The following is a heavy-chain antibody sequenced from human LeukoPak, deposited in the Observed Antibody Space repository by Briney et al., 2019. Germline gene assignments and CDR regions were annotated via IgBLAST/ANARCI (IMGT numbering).Heavy chain of an antibody. D-gene: IGHD3-22*01. CDR1: GFTFSSYW. CDR3: ARRSYDSSGTSFDY. Sequence: GGSLRLSCAASGFTFSSYWMYWVRQAPGKGLVWVSRINSDGSTTTYEDSVKGRFTISRDNAKNTLNLQMNSLRAEDTAVYYCARRSYDSSGTSFDYWGQGTLVTVSS. V-gene: IGHV3-74*01. CDR2: INSDGSTT. J-gene: IGHJ4*02.